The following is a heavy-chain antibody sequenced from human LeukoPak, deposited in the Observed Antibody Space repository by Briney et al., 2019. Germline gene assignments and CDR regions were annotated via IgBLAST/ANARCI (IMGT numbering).Heavy chain of an antibody. CDR1: GGSFSGYY. CDR3: ARGVDTAMVSEFDY. J-gene: IGHJ4*02. CDR2: INHSGST. V-gene: IGHV4-34*01. Sequence: SETLSLTCAVYGGSFSGYYWSWIRQPPGKGLEWIGEINHSGSTNYNPSLKSRVTISVDTSKSQFSLKLSSVTAADTAVYYCARGVDTAMVSEFDYWGQGTLVTVSS. D-gene: IGHD5-18*01.